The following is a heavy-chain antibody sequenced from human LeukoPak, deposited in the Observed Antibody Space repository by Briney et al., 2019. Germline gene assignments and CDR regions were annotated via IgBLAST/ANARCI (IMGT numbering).Heavy chain of an antibody. CDR3: ARDSGATGEVDY. Sequence: SETLSLTCAVYGGSFSGYYWSWIRQPPGKGLEWIGEINHSGSTNYNPSLKSRVTISVDTSKNQFSLKLSSVTAADTAVYYCARDSGATGEVDYWGQGTLVTVSS. V-gene: IGHV4-34*01. D-gene: IGHD7-27*01. CDR1: GGSFSGYY. J-gene: IGHJ4*02. CDR2: INHSGST.